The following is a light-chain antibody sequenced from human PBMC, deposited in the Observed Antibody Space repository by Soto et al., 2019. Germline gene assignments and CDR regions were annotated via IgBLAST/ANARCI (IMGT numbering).Light chain of an antibody. CDR2: GAS. V-gene: IGKV3-20*01. CDR1: QSLSSSY. Sequence: EIVLTQSPGTLSLSPGERATLSCRASQSLSSSYLVWYQQKPGQAPRLLIYGASSRATGIPDRFSGSGSGTDLTLTFSRLGPEDFAVYYCQHSGHTPPSVSFGPGTKVDIK. CDR3: QHSGHTPPSVS. J-gene: IGKJ3*01.